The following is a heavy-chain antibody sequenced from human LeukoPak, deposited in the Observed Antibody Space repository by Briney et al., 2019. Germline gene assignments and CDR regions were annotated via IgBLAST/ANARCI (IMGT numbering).Heavy chain of an antibody. Sequence: GGSLRLSCAASGFTFSTYRMNWVRPAPGKGLEWVSSISSSSSYIYYADSVKGRFTISRDNAKNSLYLQMNSLRAEDTAVYYCARDGDYSNYAFDYWSQGTLVTVSS. CDR1: GFTFSTYR. J-gene: IGHJ4*02. CDR3: ARDGDYSNYAFDY. V-gene: IGHV3-21*01. CDR2: ISSSSSYI. D-gene: IGHD4-11*01.